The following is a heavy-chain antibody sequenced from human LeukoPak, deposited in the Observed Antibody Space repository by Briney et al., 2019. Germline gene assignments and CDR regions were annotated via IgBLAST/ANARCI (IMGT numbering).Heavy chain of an antibody. CDR1: GGSISSGDYY. V-gene: IGHV4-30-4*08. CDR3: ARSWQQLSEI. CDR2: IYYSGST. D-gene: IGHD6-13*01. J-gene: IGHJ3*02. Sequence: SETLSLSCTVSGGSISSGDYYWSWIRQPPGKGLEWIGYIYYSGSTYYNPSLKSRVTISVDTSKNQYSMKLSSVTAADTAVYYCARSWQQLSEIWGQGTMVTVSS.